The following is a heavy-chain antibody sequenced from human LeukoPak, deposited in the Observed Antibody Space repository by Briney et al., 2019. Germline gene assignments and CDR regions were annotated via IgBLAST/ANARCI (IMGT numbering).Heavy chain of an antibody. Sequence: PSETLSLTCTVSGGSITSYYWSWIRQPPGKGLEWIGCIYYSGTTNYSPSLRSRVTISVDTSKNQFSLQLSSVTAADTAVYYCARLLTTWGYFDYWGQGTLVTVSS. D-gene: IGHD7-27*01. CDR3: ARLLTTWGYFDY. CDR1: GGSITSYY. V-gene: IGHV4-59*08. CDR2: IYYSGTT. J-gene: IGHJ4*02.